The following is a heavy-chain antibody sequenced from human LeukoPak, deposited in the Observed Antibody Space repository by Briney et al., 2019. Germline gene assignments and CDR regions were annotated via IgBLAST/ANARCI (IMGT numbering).Heavy chain of an antibody. J-gene: IGHJ4*02. CDR3: ARDGTKQDTAYY. CDR1: GCIFSSYG. Sequence: SVMVSCKASGCIFSSYGIGWVRQATGQGLEWMGGIIPIFGTANYAQKFQGRVTITADESTSTAYMELSSLRSEDTAVYYCARDGTKQDTAYYWGQGTLVTVSS. V-gene: IGHV1-69*13. CDR2: IIPIFGTA. D-gene: IGHD2-15*01.